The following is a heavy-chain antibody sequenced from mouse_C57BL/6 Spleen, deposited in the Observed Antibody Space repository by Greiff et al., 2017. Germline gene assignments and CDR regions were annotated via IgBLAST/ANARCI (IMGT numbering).Heavy chain of an antibody. CDR1: GYTFTSYW. CDR3: AREKRSFAY. D-gene: IGHD1-1*01. V-gene: IGHV1-50*01. Sequence: QVQLQQPGAELVKPGASVKLSCKASGYTFTSYWMQWVKQRPGQGLEWIGEIDPSDSYTNYNQKFKGKATLTVDTSSSTAYMQLSSLTSEDSAVYYCAREKRSFAYWGQGTLVIVSA. J-gene: IGHJ3*01. CDR2: IDPSDSYT.